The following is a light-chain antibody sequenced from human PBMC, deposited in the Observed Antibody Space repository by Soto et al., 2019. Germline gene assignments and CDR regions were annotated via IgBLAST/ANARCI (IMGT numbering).Light chain of an antibody. V-gene: IGKV3-20*01. Sequence: PGARATLSCRASQRVTSSYLAWYQQKPGQAPRLLIYGASSRATGIPDRFSGSGSGTDFTLTISRLEPEDFAVYYCQQYGNSPLTFGGGTKVEIK. CDR3: QQYGNSPLT. CDR2: GAS. CDR1: QRVTSSY. J-gene: IGKJ4*01.